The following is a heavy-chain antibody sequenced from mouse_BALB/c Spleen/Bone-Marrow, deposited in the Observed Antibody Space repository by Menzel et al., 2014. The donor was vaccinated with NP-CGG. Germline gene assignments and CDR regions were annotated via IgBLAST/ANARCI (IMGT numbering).Heavy chain of an antibody. V-gene: IGHV1-77*01. D-gene: IGHD3-3*01. Sequence: QVQLQQSGAELARPGASVKLSCKASGYTFTDYYINWVKQRTGQGLEWIGEIYPGSGNTYYNEKFKGKATLTADKSSSTAYMQLNSLTSEDSAVYFCAREGDPGAWFAYWGQGTLVTVSA. J-gene: IGHJ3*01. CDR3: AREGDPGAWFAY. CDR2: IYPGSGNT. CDR1: GYTFTDYY.